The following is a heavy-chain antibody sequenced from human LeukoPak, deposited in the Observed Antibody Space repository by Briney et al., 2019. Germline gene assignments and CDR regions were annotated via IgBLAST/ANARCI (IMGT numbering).Heavy chain of an antibody. J-gene: IGHJ5*02. V-gene: IGHV1-46*01. CDR3: ARNVAYCSADTCYYIDP. CDR1: GFTFTSYY. Sequence: ASVKVSCKASGFTFTSYYMHWVRQAPGQGLEWMGIINPSGGSTSYAQKFQGRVTMTRDTSTSTVYMELSSLRSEDTAVYYCARNVAYCSADTCYYIDPWGQGTLVTVSS. D-gene: IGHD2-15*01. CDR2: INPSGGST.